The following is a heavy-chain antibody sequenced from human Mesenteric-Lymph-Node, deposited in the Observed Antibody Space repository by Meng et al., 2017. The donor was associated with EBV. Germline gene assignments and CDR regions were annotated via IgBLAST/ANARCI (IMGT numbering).Heavy chain of an antibody. Sequence: LEAGPGAVTPSGTLSPPCAVSGGSTSSSIWWSWVRQPPGKGLEWIGEIYHSGITNYNPSLSSRVTMSVDKSKNQFSLNLISLTAADTAVYYCASAQCSGGGCPGGSWGQGTLVTVSS. CDR3: ASAQCSGGGCPGGS. D-gene: IGHD2-15*01. CDR1: GGSTSSSIW. J-gene: IGHJ5*02. CDR2: IYHSGIT. V-gene: IGHV4-4*02.